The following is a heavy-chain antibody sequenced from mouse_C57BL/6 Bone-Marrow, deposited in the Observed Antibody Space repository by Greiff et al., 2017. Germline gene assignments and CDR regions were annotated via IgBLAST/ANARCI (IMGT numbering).Heavy chain of an antibody. J-gene: IGHJ1*03. CDR2: IWRGGST. D-gene: IGHD1-1*01. Sequence: VKLVESGPGLVQPSQSLSITCTVSGFSLTSYGVHWVRQSPGKGLEWLGVIWRGGSTDYNAAFRSRLSITKDNSKSQVFFKMNSLQADDTAIYYCAKNSGYYGSWYFDVWGTGTTVTVSS. V-gene: IGHV2-5*01. CDR1: GFSLTSYG. CDR3: AKNSGYYGSWYFDV.